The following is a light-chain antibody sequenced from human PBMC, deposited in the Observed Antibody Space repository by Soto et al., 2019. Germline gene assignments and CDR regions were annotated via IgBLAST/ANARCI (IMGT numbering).Light chain of an antibody. CDR2: DTS. Sequence: EIVLTQSPGTLSLSPGERASLSCRASQSVGNFLVWYQQKPGQAPSLLIYDTSNRATGIPARFSGSGSGTDFTLTISSVEPEDFAIYYCQQYGNWPLTFGGGTKVEIK. CDR1: QSVGNF. CDR3: QQYGNWPLT. J-gene: IGKJ4*01. V-gene: IGKV3-11*01.